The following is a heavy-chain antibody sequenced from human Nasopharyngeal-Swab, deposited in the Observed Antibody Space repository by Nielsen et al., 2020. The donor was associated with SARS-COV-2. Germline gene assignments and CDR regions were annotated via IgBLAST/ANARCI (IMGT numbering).Heavy chain of an antibody. V-gene: IGHV3-74*01. CDR1: GFTFSNYW. D-gene: IGHD6-19*01. CDR3: ASDLSGRDDF. Sequence: GESLKISCVASGFTFSNYWMHWVRQAPGKGLVWVSRTDEYGTTINYADSVKVRFAISRANAKNTLYLQMKRLRADDTAMYYCASDLSGRDDFWGHGTLVTVAS. J-gene: IGHJ5*01. CDR2: TDEYGTTI.